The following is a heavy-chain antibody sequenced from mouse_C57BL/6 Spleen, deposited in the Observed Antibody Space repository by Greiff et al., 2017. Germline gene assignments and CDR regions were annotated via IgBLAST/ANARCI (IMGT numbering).Heavy chain of an antibody. CDR1: GYTFTGYW. Sequence: QVQLQQSGAELMKPGASVKLSCKATGYTFTGYWIEWVKQRPGHGLEWIGEILPGSGSTNYNEKFKGKATFTADTSSNTAYMQLSSLTTEDSAIYYCARSCRRQEIYYDYWGQGTTLTVSS. D-gene: IGHD3-2*01. V-gene: IGHV1-9*01. J-gene: IGHJ2*01. CDR3: ARSCRRQEIYYDY. CDR2: ILPGSGST.